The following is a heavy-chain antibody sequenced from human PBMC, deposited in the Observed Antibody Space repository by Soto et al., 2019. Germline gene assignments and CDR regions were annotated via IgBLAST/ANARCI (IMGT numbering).Heavy chain of an antibody. CDR3: ARALYSNYNYYSYGMDV. J-gene: IGHJ6*02. D-gene: IGHD4-4*01. CDR1: GGTFNSYA. V-gene: IGHV1-69*06. Sequence: QVQLVQSGAEVKKPGSSVKVSCKASGGTFNSYAISWVRQAPGQGLEWMGGIIPIFGTANYAQKFQGRVTISADKSTSTVYMELSSLRSEDTAVYYCARALYSNYNYYSYGMDVWGQGTTVTVSS. CDR2: IIPIFGTA.